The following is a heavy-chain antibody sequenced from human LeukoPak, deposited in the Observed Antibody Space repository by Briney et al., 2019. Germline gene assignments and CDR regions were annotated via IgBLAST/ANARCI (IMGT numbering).Heavy chain of an antibody. Sequence: PGGSLRLSCAASGFTFSSYAMHWVRQAPGKGLEWVAVISYDGSNKYYADSVKGRFTISRDNSKNTLYLQMNSLRAEDTAVYYCARASRTNWFDPWGQGTLVTVSS. CDR1: GFTFSSYA. CDR2: ISYDGSNK. J-gene: IGHJ5*02. CDR3: ARASRTNWFDP. V-gene: IGHV3-30*04.